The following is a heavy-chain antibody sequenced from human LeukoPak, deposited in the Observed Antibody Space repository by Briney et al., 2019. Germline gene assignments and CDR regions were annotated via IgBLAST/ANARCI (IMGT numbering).Heavy chain of an antibody. Sequence: SETLSLTCTVSGGSVSSSSYYWSWIRQPPGKGLEWIGYIYYSGSTNYNPSLKSRVTISVDTSKNQFSLKLSSVTAADTAVYYCARGYYYDSSGYKYYYYGMDVWGQGTTVTVSS. CDR2: IYYSGST. CDR1: GGSVSSSSYY. D-gene: IGHD3-22*01. CDR3: ARGYYYDSSGYKYYYYGMDV. J-gene: IGHJ6*02. V-gene: IGHV4-61*01.